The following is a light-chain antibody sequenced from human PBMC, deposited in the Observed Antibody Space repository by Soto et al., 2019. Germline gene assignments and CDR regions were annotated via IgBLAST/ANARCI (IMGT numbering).Light chain of an antibody. CDR2: QDS. Sequence: SYELTQPPSVSVSPGQTASITCSGDKLGDKYACWYQQKPGQSPVLVIYQDSKRPSGIPERFSGSNSGNTAALTISGTHAMDEADYYCQAWDSSTAVFVGGTKVTVL. CDR3: QAWDSSTAV. J-gene: IGLJ2*01. V-gene: IGLV3-1*01. CDR1: KLGDKY.